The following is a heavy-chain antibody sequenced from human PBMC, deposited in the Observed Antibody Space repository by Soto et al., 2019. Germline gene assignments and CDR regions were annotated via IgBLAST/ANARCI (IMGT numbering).Heavy chain of an antibody. J-gene: IGHJ4*02. CDR3: AKEINSRYGSGTYLAY. V-gene: IGHV3-23*01. CDR2: ISGSGGST. Sequence: EVQLLESGGGLVQPGGSLRVSCAASGFTFSSYAMSWVRQAPGKGLEWVSTISGSGGSTYYADSVKGRFTISRDNSKNTVFLQLNSLRAEDTAIFYCAKEINSRYGSGTYLAYWGQGTPVTVSS. CDR1: GFTFSSYA. D-gene: IGHD3-10*01.